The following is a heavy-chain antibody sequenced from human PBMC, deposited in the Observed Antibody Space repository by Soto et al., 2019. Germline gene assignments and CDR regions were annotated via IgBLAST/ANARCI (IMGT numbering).Heavy chain of an antibody. CDR1: GYIFTTFD. Sequence: ASVKVSCKASGYIFTTFDISWVRQATGQGLEWVGWMNPNSGYTGYAQKFQGRVTMTRNTSISTAYMELSSLRSEDTAVYYCARDHCTTTNCYTSIYYYGMDVWGQGTTVTVSS. CDR2: MNPNSGYT. CDR3: ARDHCTTTNCYTSIYYYGMDV. D-gene: IGHD2-2*02. J-gene: IGHJ6*02. V-gene: IGHV1-8*01.